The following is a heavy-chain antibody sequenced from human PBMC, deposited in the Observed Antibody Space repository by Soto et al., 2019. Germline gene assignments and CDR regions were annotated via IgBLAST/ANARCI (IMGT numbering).Heavy chain of an antibody. J-gene: IGHJ4*02. CDR1: GYTFTSYD. CDR3: VRVSPSVRLGELSLYY. V-gene: IGHV1-8*01. CDR2: MNPNSGNT. Sequence: QVQLVQSGAEVKKPGASVKVSCKASGYTFTSYDINWVRQATGQGLEWMGWMNPNSGNTGYAQKFQGRVTMTRNTSISTAYMELSSLRSEDTAVYYCVRVSPSVRLGELSLYYWGQGTLVTVSS. D-gene: IGHD3-16*02.